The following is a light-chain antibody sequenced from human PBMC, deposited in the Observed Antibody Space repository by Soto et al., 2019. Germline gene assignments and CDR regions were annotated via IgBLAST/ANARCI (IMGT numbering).Light chain of an antibody. J-gene: IGKJ1*01. CDR1: QRISAS. CDR3: QQYSTFWT. Sequence: DIQMTQSPSTLSASVGDRVTVTCRASQRISASLAWFQQRPGKAPKLLIYDVSSLESGVPSRFSGSGSGTEFTLTISSLQPDDFATYYCQQYSTFWTFGQGTKVEI. V-gene: IGKV1-5*01. CDR2: DVS.